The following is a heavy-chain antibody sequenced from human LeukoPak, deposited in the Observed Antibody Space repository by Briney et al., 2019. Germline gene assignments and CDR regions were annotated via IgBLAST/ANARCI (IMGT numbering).Heavy chain of an antibody. J-gene: IGHJ4*02. CDR1: GFSFSSYW. Sequence: GGSLRLSCAASGFSFSSYWMHWVRQAPGKGLVWVPRISSDGGTTNYADSVKGRFTISRDNAKNTLYLQMNSLRAEDTAVYYCARVLYSWNDVVDYWGQGTLVTVSS. V-gene: IGHV3-74*01. D-gene: IGHD1-20*01. CDR2: ISSDGGTT. CDR3: ARVLYSWNDVVDY.